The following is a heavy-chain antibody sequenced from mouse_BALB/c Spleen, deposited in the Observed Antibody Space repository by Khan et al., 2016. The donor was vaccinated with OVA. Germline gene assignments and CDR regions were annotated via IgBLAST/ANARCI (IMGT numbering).Heavy chain of an antibody. J-gene: IGHJ4*01. V-gene: IGHV3-2*02. CDR2: ISYSDTT. CDR3: ASELGRYYAMDY. CDR1: GYSITSDYA. Sequence: EVKLLESGPGLVKPSQSLSLTCTVTGYSITSDYAWNWIRQFPGNKLEWMGYISYSDTTTYNPSLKSRISITRDTSKNQFFLHLNSVTTEDTATYYCASELGRYYAMDYWGQGTSVTVSS. D-gene: IGHD4-1*01.